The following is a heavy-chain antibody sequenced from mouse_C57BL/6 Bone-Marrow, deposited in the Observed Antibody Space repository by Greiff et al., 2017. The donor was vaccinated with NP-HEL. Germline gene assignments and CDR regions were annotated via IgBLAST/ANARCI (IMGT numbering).Heavy chain of an antibody. CDR1: GYAFSSSW. J-gene: IGHJ2*01. V-gene: IGHV1-82*01. Sequence: VKLVESGPELVKPGASVKISCKASGYAFSSSWMNWVKQRPGKGLEWIGRIYPGDGDTNYNGKFKGKATLTADKSSSTAYMQLSSLTSEDSAVYFCARDYGSSYNYFDYWGQGTTLTVSS. D-gene: IGHD1-1*01. CDR3: ARDYGSSYNYFDY. CDR2: IYPGDGDT.